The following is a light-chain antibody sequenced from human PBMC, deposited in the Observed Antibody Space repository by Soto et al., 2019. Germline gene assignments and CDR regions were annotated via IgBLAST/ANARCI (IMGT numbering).Light chain of an antibody. CDR3: QQTNSFPFT. J-gene: IGKJ3*01. CDR1: QSISSY. Sequence: DIQITESPSSLPASVGARVTITCRASQSISSYLNWYQQTPGKAPKLLIYAASSLQSGVPSRFRGSGSGTDFTLTISSLLPEDFETYYCQQTNSFPFTVGPGTKVDIK. V-gene: IGKV1-39*01. CDR2: AAS.